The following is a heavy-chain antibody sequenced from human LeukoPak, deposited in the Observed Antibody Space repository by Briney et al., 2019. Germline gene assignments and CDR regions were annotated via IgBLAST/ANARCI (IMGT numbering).Heavy chain of an antibody. D-gene: IGHD3-10*01. CDR1: GFTFSSYA. CDR3: AKDGQELLWFGEPAGDYYYGMDV. CDR2: ISGSGGST. Sequence: PGGSLRLSCAASGFTFSSYAMSWVRQAPGKGLEWVSAISGSGGSTYYADSVKGRFTISRDNSKNTLYLQMNSLRAEDTAVYYCAKDGQELLWFGEPAGDYYYGMDVWGQGTTVTVSS. J-gene: IGHJ6*02. V-gene: IGHV3-23*01.